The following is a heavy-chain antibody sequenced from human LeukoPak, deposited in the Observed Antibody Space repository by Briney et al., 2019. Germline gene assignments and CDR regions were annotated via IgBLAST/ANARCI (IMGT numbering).Heavy chain of an antibody. CDR1: GFTFSSYA. V-gene: IGHV3-23*01. CDR2: ISGSGGST. Sequence: PGGSPRLSCAASGFTFSSYAMSRVRQAPGKGLEWVSAISGSGGSTYYADSVKGRFTISRDNSKNTLYLQMNSLRAEDTAVYYCAKVRVAGHDAFDIWGQGTMVTVSS. D-gene: IGHD6-19*01. CDR3: AKVRVAGHDAFDI. J-gene: IGHJ3*02.